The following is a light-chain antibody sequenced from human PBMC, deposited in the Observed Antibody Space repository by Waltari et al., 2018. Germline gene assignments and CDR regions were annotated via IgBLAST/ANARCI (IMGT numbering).Light chain of an antibody. CDR1: QDINKN. CDR3: LQYKGGPYS. CDR2: DAS. V-gene: IGKV1-17*01. Sequence: DIQMTQSPSSLSASVGDRVTISCRASQDINKNLNWYQQKPGKVPKRLIYDASSLQSGVPSGFGGSGSGTVFTLTIRSLQPDDFATYYCLQYKGGPYSFGLGTRVEIK. J-gene: IGKJ2*03.